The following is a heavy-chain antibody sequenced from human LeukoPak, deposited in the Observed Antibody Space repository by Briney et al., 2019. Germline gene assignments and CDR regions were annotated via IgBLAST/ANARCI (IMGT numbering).Heavy chain of an antibody. J-gene: IGHJ4*02. CDR1: GFTFSSYW. V-gene: IGHV3-66*01. Sequence: GGSLRLSCAASGFTFSSYWMSWVRQAPGKGLEWVSVLYSGGATYYADSVKGRFTTSRDNSKNIVFLQMNDLRTEDTAFYYCTRDSANYHFAYWGQGALVTVSS. CDR3: TRDSANYHFAY. D-gene: IGHD4/OR15-4a*01. CDR2: LYSGGAT.